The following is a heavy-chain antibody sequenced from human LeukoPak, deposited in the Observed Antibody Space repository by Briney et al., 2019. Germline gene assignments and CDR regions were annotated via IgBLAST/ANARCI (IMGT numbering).Heavy chain of an antibody. D-gene: IGHD3-10*01. V-gene: IGHV1-2*02. CDR2: IYPNSGGT. Sequence: GASVKVSCKASAYTFTGYYMHWVRQAPGQGLEWMGWIYPNSGGTNYAQKFQGRVTMTRDTSISTAYMELSRLRSEDTAVYYCARVYGSRAFDIWGQGTMVTVSS. CDR1: AYTFTGYY. CDR3: ARVYGSRAFDI. J-gene: IGHJ3*02.